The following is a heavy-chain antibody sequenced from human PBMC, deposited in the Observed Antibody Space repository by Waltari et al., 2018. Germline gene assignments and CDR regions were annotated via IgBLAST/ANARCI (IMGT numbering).Heavy chain of an antibody. CDR2: IKEDGSEK. Sequence: EVQLVESVGGLVQPGGSLRPACAASGVTFGRSWMSWVPQAPGKGMEWVAKIKEDGSEKDYVDSVKGRFTISRDNAKNSLYLQMDSLRAEDTAVYYCATMGVGRFDYWGQGTLVTVSS. V-gene: IGHV3-7*02. CDR1: GVTFGRSW. D-gene: IGHD2-8*01. CDR3: ATMGVGRFDY. J-gene: IGHJ4*02.